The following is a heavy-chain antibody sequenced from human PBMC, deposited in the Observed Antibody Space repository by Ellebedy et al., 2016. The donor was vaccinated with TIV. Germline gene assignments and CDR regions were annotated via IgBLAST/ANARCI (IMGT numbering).Heavy chain of an antibody. CDR2: IYSDGTT. D-gene: IGHD3-10*01. J-gene: IGHJ4*02. CDR1: GFTVSNNY. CDR3: ASGLGHGD. Sequence: GGSLRLSCAASGFTVSNNYMRWVRQAPGKGLEWVSLIYSDGTTDYAASVRGRFTISRDASKNTLFLQMNSLRAEDTAVYYCASGLGHGDWGQGTLVTVSS. V-gene: IGHV3-53*01.